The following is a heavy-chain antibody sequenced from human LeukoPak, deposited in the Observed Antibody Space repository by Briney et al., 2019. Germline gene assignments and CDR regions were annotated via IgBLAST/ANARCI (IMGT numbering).Heavy chain of an antibody. D-gene: IGHD4-17*01. J-gene: IGHJ4*02. CDR1: GGSISSGGYS. V-gene: IGHV4-30-2*05. Sequence: SETLSLTCAVSGGSISSGGYSWSWIRQPPGKGLEWIGYIYHSGSTYYNPSLKSRVTISVDTSKNQFSLKLSSVTAADTAVYYCARDYGGYDLDYWGQGTLVTVSS. CDR3: ARDYGGYDLDY. CDR2: IYHSGST.